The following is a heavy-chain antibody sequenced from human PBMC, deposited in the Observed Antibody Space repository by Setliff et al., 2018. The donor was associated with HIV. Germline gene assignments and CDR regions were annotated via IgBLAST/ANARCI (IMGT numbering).Heavy chain of an antibody. Sequence: GASVKVSCKSSGYTFTAHHIHWVRQAPGQGPEWMGWIIPKSGETSYAEKFRGRVTMTRDTSLSTAYMELSWLTSDDTAVYYCARVVDRDYDFWSAYEYWGQGTMVTGSS. V-gene: IGHV1-2*02. J-gene: IGHJ4*02. CDR3: ARVVDRDYDFWSAYEY. D-gene: IGHD3-3*01. CDR2: IIPKSGET. CDR1: GYTFTAHH.